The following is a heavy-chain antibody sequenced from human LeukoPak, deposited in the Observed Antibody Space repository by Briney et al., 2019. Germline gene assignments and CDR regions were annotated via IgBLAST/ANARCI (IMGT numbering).Heavy chain of an antibody. Sequence: AAVKVSCKASGGTFSSYAISWVGQPPGQGLEWMGGIIPIFGTANYAQKFQGRVMITADESTSTAYMELSSLRSEDTAVYYCARVEVDTAMVTDYYYMDVWGKGTTVTISS. CDR3: ARVEVDTAMVTDYYYMDV. V-gene: IGHV1-69*13. CDR1: GGTFSSYA. D-gene: IGHD5-18*01. CDR2: IIPIFGTA. J-gene: IGHJ6*03.